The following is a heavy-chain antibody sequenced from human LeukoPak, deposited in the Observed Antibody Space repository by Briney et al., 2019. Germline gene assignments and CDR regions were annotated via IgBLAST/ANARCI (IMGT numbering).Heavy chain of an antibody. CDR2: ISAYNGNT. Sequence: ASVKVSCKASGYTFTSYGISWVRQAPGQGLEWMGWISAYNGNTNKAQKFQGRVTMTTDTSTSTAYMEVRSLRSDDTAVYYCARDDYGGTSGLFDYWGQGTLVTVSS. CDR3: ARDDYGGTSGLFDY. V-gene: IGHV1-18*01. J-gene: IGHJ4*02. CDR1: GYTFTSYG. D-gene: IGHD4-23*01.